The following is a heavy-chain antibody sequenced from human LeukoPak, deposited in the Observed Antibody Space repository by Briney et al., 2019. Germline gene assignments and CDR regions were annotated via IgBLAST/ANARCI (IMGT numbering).Heavy chain of an antibody. CDR3: ARVRGGGVMDV. Sequence: GGSLRLSCAASGFTFSSYWMHWVRQAPGKGLVWVSRINSDGSSTSYADSVKGRFTISRDNAKNTLYLQMNSLRAEDTAVYYCARVRGGGVMDVWGQGTTVTVSS. CDR1: GFTFSSYW. V-gene: IGHV3-74*01. J-gene: IGHJ6*02. CDR2: INSDGSST.